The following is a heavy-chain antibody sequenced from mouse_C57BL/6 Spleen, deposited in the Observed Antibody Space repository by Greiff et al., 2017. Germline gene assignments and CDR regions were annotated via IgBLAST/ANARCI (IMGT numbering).Heavy chain of an antibody. V-gene: IGHV1-80*01. CDR2: IYPGDGDT. Sequence: VQLQQSGAELVKPGASVKISCKASGYAFSSYWMNWVKQRPGKGLEWIGQIYPGDGDTNYNGKFKGKATLTADKSSSTAYMQLSSLTSEDSAVYFCAREFHYYGSSYWYFDVWGTGTTVTVSS. D-gene: IGHD1-1*01. J-gene: IGHJ1*03. CDR3: AREFHYYGSSYWYFDV. CDR1: GYAFSSYW.